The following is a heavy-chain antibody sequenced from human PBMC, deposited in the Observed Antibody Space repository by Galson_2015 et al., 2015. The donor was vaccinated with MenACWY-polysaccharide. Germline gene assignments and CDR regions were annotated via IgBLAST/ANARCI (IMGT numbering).Heavy chain of an antibody. CDR1: GFSSSHYW. D-gene: IGHD1-1*01. V-gene: IGHV3-7*01. CDR3: GKDSNNYYVDT. CDR2: IKGDGSLT. Sequence: SLRLSCATSGFSSSHYWMTWVRQAPGKGLEWLANIKGDGSLTSSVDSVKGRFTISRDNNRNSLFLQMDSLTAEDTAIYYCGKDSNNYYVDTWGQRTLVTVSS. J-gene: IGHJ4*02.